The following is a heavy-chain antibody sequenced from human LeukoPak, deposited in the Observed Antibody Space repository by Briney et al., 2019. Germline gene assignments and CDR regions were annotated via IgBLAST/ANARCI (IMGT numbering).Heavy chain of an antibody. J-gene: IGHJ4*02. Sequence: GRSLRLSCAASGFTFSSYGMHWVRQAPGKGLEWVAVIWYDGSNKYYADSVKGRFTISRDNSKNTLYLQMNSLRAEDTAVYYCASRPIFGVVIEYWGQGTLVTVSS. V-gene: IGHV3-33*01. CDR1: GFTFSSYG. CDR2: IWYDGSNK. D-gene: IGHD3-3*01. CDR3: ASRPIFGVVIEY.